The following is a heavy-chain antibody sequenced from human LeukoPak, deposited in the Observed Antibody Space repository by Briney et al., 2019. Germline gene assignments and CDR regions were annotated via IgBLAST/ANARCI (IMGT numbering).Heavy chain of an antibody. Sequence: ASVKVSCKASGYTFTSYYMHWVRQAPGQGLEWMGMINPSGGSTSYAQKFQGRVTMTRDMSTSTVYMELSSLRSEDTAVYYCARVEKYDSRGYSPPYFDYWGQGTLVTVSS. V-gene: IGHV1-46*01. CDR1: GYTFTSYY. D-gene: IGHD3-22*01. J-gene: IGHJ4*02. CDR3: ARVEKYDSRGYSPPYFDY. CDR2: INPSGGST.